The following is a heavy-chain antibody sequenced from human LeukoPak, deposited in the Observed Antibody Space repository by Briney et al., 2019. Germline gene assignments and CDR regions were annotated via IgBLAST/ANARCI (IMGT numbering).Heavy chain of an antibody. D-gene: IGHD3-9*01. CDR1: GYTFTSYG. J-gene: IGHJ5*02. Sequence: ASVKVSCKASGYTFTSYGISWVRQAPGQGREWMGRINPNRGGTNFVQKFQGGLILTRHTPIRKAAVALSRLPADDTAVYYCARDYDILTGYYTFSWFDPWGQGTLVTVSS. CDR2: INPNRGGT. V-gene: IGHV1-2*06. CDR3: ARDYDILTGYYTFSWFDP.